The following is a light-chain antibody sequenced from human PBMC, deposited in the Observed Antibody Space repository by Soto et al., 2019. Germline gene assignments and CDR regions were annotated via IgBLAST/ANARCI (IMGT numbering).Light chain of an antibody. Sequence: AIQMTQSPSSLSASVGDRVTITCRASRGIRNDLGWYQQKPGTAPKLLIYAASNLQSGVPSRFSASGSGTDFTLTISTLQPEDFATYYCLQDYRYPRTFGQGTKLEMK. CDR1: RGIRND. J-gene: IGKJ2*01. V-gene: IGKV1-6*01. CDR2: AAS. CDR3: LQDYRYPRT.